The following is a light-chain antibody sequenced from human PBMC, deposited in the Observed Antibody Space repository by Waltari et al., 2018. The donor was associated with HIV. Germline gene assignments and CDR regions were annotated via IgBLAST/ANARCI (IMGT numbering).Light chain of an antibody. J-gene: IGLJ2*01. CDR1: SSNLGTNP. V-gene: IGLV1-51*01. CDR2: DNH. Sequence: QSVLTQPPSISAAAGQKGTISCSGSSSNLGTNPVAWYRQLPGTAPKLLIYDNHNRGPGIPDRFYGSTSGKSATLVISGLQPGDEADYYCGAWDNTLRGALFGGGTKLTVL. CDR3: GAWDNTLRGAL.